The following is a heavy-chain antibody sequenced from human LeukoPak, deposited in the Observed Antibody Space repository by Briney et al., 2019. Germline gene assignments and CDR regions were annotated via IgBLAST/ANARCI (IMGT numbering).Heavy chain of an antibody. CDR1: GFTFSTYW. CDR2: ISSDGSST. V-gene: IGHV3-74*01. D-gene: IGHD1-26*01. Sequence: GGSLRLSCAASGFTFSTYWMHWVRQVPGKGLIWVSRISSDGSSTDYADSVRGRFTISRDNAKNTLYLQMNSLRVEDMAVYYCATSSGTDPWFDPWGQGTLVTVSS. CDR3: ATSSGTDPWFDP. J-gene: IGHJ5*02.